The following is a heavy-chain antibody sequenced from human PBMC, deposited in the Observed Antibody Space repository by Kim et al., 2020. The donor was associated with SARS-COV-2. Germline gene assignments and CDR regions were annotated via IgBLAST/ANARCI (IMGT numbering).Heavy chain of an antibody. CDR3: ARDAPYGIVATIVRNAFDI. Sequence: SVKVSCKASGGTFSSYAISWVRQAPGQGLEWVGGIIPIFGTANYAQKFQGRVTITADESTSTAYMELSSLRSEDTAVYYCARDAPYGIVATIVRNAFDIWGQGTMVTVSS. J-gene: IGHJ3*02. CDR1: GGTFSSYA. D-gene: IGHD5-12*01. V-gene: IGHV1-69*13. CDR2: IIPIFGTA.